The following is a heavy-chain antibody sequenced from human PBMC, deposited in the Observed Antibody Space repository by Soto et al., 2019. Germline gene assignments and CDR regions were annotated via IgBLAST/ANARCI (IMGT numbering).Heavy chain of an antibody. CDR3: AREDDGGDRDYYGLDV. V-gene: IGHV4-30-4*01. J-gene: IGHJ6*02. Sequence: SETLSLTCTVSGGSISFDHYHWTWIRQPPGKGLEWIGYVHYSGSVLYNPSLQSRVSISVDTSKNQFSLKLSSVTAADTAVYFCAREDDGGDRDYYGLDVRGQGTTVTVSS. D-gene: IGHD2-21*02. CDR2: VHYSGSV. CDR1: GGSISFDHYH.